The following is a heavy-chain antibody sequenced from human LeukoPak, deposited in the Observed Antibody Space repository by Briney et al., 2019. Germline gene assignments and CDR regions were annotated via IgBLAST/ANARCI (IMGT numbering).Heavy chain of an antibody. CDR1: GGTFSNYA. V-gene: IGHV1-69*04. Sequence: SVKVSCKASGGTFSNYAISWVRQAPGQGLEWMGRIIPILGIANYAQKFQGRVTITADKSTSTAYMELISLRYEDTAVYYCARDLQMASNWFDPWGQGTLVTVSS. J-gene: IGHJ5*02. CDR3: ARDLQMASNWFDP. CDR2: IIPILGIA. D-gene: IGHD5-24*01.